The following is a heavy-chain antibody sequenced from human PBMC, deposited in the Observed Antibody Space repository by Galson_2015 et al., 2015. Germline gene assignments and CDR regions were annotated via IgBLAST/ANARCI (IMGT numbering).Heavy chain of an antibody. CDR1: GFTFSSYS. CDR2: ISSSSSTI. V-gene: IGHV3-48*01. CDR3: ATARYYDSSGYYY. J-gene: IGHJ4*02. D-gene: IGHD3-22*01. Sequence: SLRLSCAASGFTFSSYSMNWVRQAPGKGLEWVSYISSSSSTIYYADSVKGRFTISRDNAKNSLYLQMNSLRAEDTAVYYCATARYYDSSGYYYWGQGTLVTVSS.